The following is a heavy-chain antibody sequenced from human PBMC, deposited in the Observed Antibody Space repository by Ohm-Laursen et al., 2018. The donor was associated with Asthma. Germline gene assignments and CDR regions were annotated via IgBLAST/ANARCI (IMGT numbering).Heavy chain of an antibody. D-gene: IGHD2-2*01. J-gene: IGHJ6*02. V-gene: IGHV4-30-4*01. CDR1: GGSISSGDYY. Sequence: TLSLTCTVSGGSISSGDYYWSWTRQPPGKGLEWIGYIYYSGSTYYNPSLKSRVTISVDTSKNQFSLKLSSVTAADTAVYYCARDLIVVVPAAMSATYNYYYYGMDVWGQGTTVTVSS. CDR2: IYYSGST. CDR3: ARDLIVVVPAAMSATYNYYYYGMDV.